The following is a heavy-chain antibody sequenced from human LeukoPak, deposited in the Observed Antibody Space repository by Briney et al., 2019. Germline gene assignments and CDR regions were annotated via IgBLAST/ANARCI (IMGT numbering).Heavy chain of an antibody. CDR2: ISADGSNK. CDR1: GFTFRTYA. Sequence: GGPLRLSCAASGFTFRTYAMHWVRQAPGKGLEWVAGISADGSNKYYADSVKGRCTISRDNAKTKLYMQIHSKRAEDTAGYYCARYHDYGDYKRWFDPWGQGTLVTVSS. D-gene: IGHD4-17*01. J-gene: IGHJ5*02. CDR3: ARYHDYGDYKRWFDP. V-gene: IGHV3-30*04.